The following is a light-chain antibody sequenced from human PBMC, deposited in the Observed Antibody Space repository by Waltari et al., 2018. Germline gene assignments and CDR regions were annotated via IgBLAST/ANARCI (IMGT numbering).Light chain of an antibody. CDR3: GSWDRSLSGWV. CDR1: SSNLASNF. CDR2: EDN. Sequence: QSVFTQPPSVSAAPGQKVPISCSGSSSNLASNFVSWYQQFPGTAPKLLIYEDNQRPSGIPDRFSASKSGTSTTLGITGLQTGDEADYYCGSWDRSLSGWVFGGGTKLTVL. J-gene: IGLJ3*02. V-gene: IGLV1-51*02.